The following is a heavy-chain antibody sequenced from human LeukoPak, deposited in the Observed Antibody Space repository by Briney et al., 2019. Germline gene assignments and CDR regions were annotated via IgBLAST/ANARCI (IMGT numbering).Heavy chain of an antibody. V-gene: IGHV5-51*01. CDR3: ARRNPLTQDAFDI. CDR1: GYSFTSYW. J-gene: IGHJ3*02. D-gene: IGHD2-21*02. Sequence: GEPLKISCESSGYSFTSYWIGWVRQMPGKGLEWTGIIYPGDSDYTSSPSFQGQVTSPDNNSISLSYLQWSSLEASDTAMYCCARRNPLTQDAFDIWGQGTMVTVSS. CDR2: IYPGDSDY.